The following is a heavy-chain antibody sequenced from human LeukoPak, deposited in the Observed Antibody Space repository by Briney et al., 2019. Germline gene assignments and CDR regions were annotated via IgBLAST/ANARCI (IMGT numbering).Heavy chain of an antibody. J-gene: IGHJ4*02. V-gene: IGHV3-74*01. CDR1: GFTFSSYW. Sequence: GGSLRLSCAASGFTFSSYWMHWVRQAPGKGLGWVSRINSAGSDTSYADSVKGRFTISRDNVKNTLYLQMNSLRAEDTAVYFCARDYCSGGSCFFNWGQGTLVTVSS. D-gene: IGHD2-15*01. CDR2: INSAGSDT. CDR3: ARDYCSGGSCFFN.